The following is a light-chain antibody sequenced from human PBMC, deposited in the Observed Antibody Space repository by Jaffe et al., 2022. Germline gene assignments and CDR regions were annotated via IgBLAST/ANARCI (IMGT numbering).Light chain of an antibody. Sequence: QSALTQPASVSGSPGQSITISCTGTSSDVGSYNLVSWYQQHPGKAPKLMIYEGSKRPSGVSNRFSGSKSGNTASLTISGLQAEDEADYYCCSYAGSSTFGPGVFGGGTKLTVL. CDR3: CSYAGSSTFGPGV. V-gene: IGLV2-23*03. J-gene: IGLJ3*02. CDR1: SSDVGSYNL. CDR2: EGS.